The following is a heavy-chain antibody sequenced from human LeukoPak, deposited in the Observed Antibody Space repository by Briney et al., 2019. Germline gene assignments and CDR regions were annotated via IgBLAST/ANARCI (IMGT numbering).Heavy chain of an antibody. CDR2: IRSKANSYAT. CDR1: AFTFSGSA. CDR3: TTVGATGAFDI. Sequence: GGSLRLTCAASAFTFSGSAMYWVRQASEKGLEWVGRIRSKANSYATAYAASVKGRFTISRDDSKNTAYLQMNSLKTEDTAVYYCTTVGATGAFDIWGQGTMVTVSS. J-gene: IGHJ3*02. D-gene: IGHD1-26*01. V-gene: IGHV3-73*01.